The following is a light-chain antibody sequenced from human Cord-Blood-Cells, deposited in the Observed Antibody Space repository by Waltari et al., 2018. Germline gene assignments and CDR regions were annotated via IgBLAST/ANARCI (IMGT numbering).Light chain of an antibody. Sequence: DIQMTQSPSTLSASVVERVTITCMASQCISSWLACDKQKAGKAPNLLIYDASSLESGVPSRLSGSGSGTEFTLTISSLQPDDFATYYCQQYNSYPYTFGQGTKLEIK. CDR1: QCISSW. CDR2: DAS. J-gene: IGKJ2*01. CDR3: QQYNSYPYT. V-gene: IGKV1-5*01.